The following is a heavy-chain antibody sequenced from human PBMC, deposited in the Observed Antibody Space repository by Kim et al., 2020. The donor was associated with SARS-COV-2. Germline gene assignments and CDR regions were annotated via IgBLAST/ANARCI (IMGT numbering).Heavy chain of an antibody. V-gene: IGHV3-53*01. CDR3: ARGGIGD. D-gene: IGHD3-16*01. CDR2: GGTI. J-gene: IGHJ4*02. Sequence: GGTIDYADSVKGRFTMSKDTSKNLFYLQMHALRAEDTALYYCARGGIGDWSQGTLVTVSS.